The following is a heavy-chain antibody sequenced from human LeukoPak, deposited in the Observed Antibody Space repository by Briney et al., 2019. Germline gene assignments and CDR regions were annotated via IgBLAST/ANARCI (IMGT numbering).Heavy chain of an antibody. D-gene: IGHD6-6*01. J-gene: IGHJ4*02. V-gene: IGHV3-48*03. CDR3: ASSYSSSSYFDY. CDR1: GFTFSSYE. Sequence: GGSLRLSCAASGFTFSSYEMNWVRQAPGKGLEWVSYISSSGSTIYYADSVKGRFTISRDNAKNSLYLQMNSLRAEDTAVCYCASSYSSSSYFDYWGQGTLVTVSS. CDR2: ISSSGSTI.